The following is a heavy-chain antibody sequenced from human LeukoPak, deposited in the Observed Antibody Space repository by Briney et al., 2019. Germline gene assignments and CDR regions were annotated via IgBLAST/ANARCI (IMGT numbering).Heavy chain of an antibody. J-gene: IGHJ4*02. CDR3: AKDISSAEEGSGYWDY. CDR1: GFTFSDYR. V-gene: IGHV3-21*04. Sequence: GGSLRLSCVVSGFTFSDYRMNWVRQAPGKGLEWVSSISTSNSYIYYADSLTGRFTISRDNAKNSLYLQMNSLRAEDTALYYCAKDISSAEEGSGYWDYWGQGTLVTVSS. CDR2: ISTSNSYI. D-gene: IGHD3-22*01.